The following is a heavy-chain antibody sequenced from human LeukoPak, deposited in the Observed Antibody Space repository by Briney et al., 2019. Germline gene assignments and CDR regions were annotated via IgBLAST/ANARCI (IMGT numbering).Heavy chain of an antibody. CDR2: IYSSGSA. J-gene: IGHJ4*02. CDR1: GLTVSTNY. CDR3: ARTSLSGDGYKVGYFDY. D-gene: IGHD5-24*01. Sequence: TGGSLRLSCAASGLTVSTNYMSWVRQVPGKGLEWVSLIYSSGSAYYADSVKGRFTISRDHSKNTLYLQMNSLTAEDTAVYYCARTSLSGDGYKVGYFDYWGQGTLVTVSS. V-gene: IGHV3-53*01.